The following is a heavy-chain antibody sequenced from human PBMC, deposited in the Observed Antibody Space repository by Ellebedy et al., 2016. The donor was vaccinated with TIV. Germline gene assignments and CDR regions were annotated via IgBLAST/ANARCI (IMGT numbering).Heavy chain of an antibody. CDR2: IAYTGRT. CDR1: GGSISTTSFY. V-gene: IGHV4-39*01. J-gene: IGHJ6*02. CDR3: ARLAYSSSSRDYYYGRDV. Sequence: SETLSLXXTVSGGSISTTSFYLGWFRQPPGKGLAWLGCIAYTGRTYYNPSLKSRGTISVDTSKNQFSLRLSSVTAADTAVYYCARLAYSSSSRDYYYGRDVWGQGTTVTVSS. D-gene: IGHD6-6*01.